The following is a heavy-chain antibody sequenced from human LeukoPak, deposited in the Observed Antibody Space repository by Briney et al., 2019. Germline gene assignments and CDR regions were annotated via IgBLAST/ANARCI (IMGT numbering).Heavy chain of an antibody. D-gene: IGHD1-1*01. J-gene: IGHJ5*02. CDR3: ARAVTTGTTRWFDP. CDR2: ISGSGGSI. Sequence: PGGSLRLSCAASGFTFSSYAMSWVRQAPGKGLEWVSAISGSGGSIYYADSVKGRFTISRDNAKNSLYLQMSSLRAEDTAAYYCARAVTTGTTRWFDPWGQGTLVTVSS. V-gene: IGHV3-23*01. CDR1: GFTFSSYA.